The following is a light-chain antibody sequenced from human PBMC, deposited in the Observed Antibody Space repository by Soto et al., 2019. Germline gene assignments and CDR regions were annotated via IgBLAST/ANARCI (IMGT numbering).Light chain of an antibody. J-gene: IGKJ1*01. V-gene: IGKV3-20*01. CDR2: STS. Sequence: ENVLTQSPDTLSLSPGERATLSCRASQSVSTPYLAWYQQRPVQAPRLLIYSTSTRASGIPDRFRGSGSGTDFTLTISRLEPEDFAVYYCQQYGSSLWTFGQGTKVEIK. CDR3: QQYGSSLWT. CDR1: QSVSTPY.